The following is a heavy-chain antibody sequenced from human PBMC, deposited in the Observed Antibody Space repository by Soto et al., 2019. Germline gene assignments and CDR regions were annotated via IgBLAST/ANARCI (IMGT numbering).Heavy chain of an antibody. CDR1: GFTFSSYA. V-gene: IGHV3-23*01. J-gene: IGHJ4*02. CDR3: AKDRGVQLWLGLSEPFDY. D-gene: IGHD5-18*01. Sequence: EVQLLESGGGLVQPGGSLRLSCAASGFTFSSYAMSWVRQAPGKGLEWVAAISGSGGSTYYADSVKGRFTISRDNSKNTLYLQMTSLRAEDTAVYYCAKDRGVQLWLGLSEPFDYWGQGTLVTVSS. CDR2: ISGSGGST.